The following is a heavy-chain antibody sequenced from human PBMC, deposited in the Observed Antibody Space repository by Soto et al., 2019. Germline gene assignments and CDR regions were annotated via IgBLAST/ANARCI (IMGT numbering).Heavy chain of an antibody. Sequence: GGSLRLSCAASGFTVSSNYMSWVRQAPGKGLEWVSVIYSGGSTYYADSVKGRFTISRDNSKNTLYLQMNSLRAEDTAVYYCAGSRARGSGWARGFDPWGQGTLVTVSS. V-gene: IGHV3-53*01. D-gene: IGHD6-19*01. CDR3: AGSRARGSGWARGFDP. J-gene: IGHJ5*02. CDR1: GFTVSSNY. CDR2: IYSGGST.